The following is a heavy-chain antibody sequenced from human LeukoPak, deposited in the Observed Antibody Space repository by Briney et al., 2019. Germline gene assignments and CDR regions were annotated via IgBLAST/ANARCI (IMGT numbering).Heavy chain of an antibody. Sequence: ASVKVSCKASGYTFTSYGISWVRQAPGQGLEWMGWISAYNGNTNYAQKLQGRVTMTTDTSTSTAYMELRSLRSDDTAVYYCARENYGFLEWSYYFDYWGQGTLVTVSS. V-gene: IGHV1-18*01. CDR1: GYTFTSYG. CDR3: ARENYGFLEWSYYFDY. D-gene: IGHD3-3*01. J-gene: IGHJ4*02. CDR2: ISAYNGNT.